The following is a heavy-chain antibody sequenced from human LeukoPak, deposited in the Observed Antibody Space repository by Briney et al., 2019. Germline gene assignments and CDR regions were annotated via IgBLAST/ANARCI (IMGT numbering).Heavy chain of an antibody. CDR2: IRSKANNYAT. Sequence: GGSLRLSCAASGFTFSGSAMHWVRQASGKGLEWVGRIRSKANNYATAYAASVKGGFTISRDDSKNTAYLQMNSLKTEDTAVYYCTSRDSTVTPTGYFQHWGQGTLVTVSS. D-gene: IGHD4-17*01. V-gene: IGHV3-73*01. J-gene: IGHJ1*01. CDR1: GFTFSGSA. CDR3: TSRDSTVTPTGYFQH.